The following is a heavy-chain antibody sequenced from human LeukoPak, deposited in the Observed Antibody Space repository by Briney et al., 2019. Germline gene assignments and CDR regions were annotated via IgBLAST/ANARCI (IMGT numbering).Heavy chain of an antibody. J-gene: IGHJ4*02. CDR1: GFTFSSYA. D-gene: IGHD6-19*01. CDR3: AKGLAVAGHFDY. Sequence: GGSLRLSCAGSGFTFSSYAMSWVRQAPGKGLEWVSGISGRGGTTYYADSVKGRFTISRDKSKNTLYLQMNSLRAEDTAVYYCAKGLAVAGHFDYWGQGTLVTVSS. CDR2: ISGRGGTT. V-gene: IGHV3-23*01.